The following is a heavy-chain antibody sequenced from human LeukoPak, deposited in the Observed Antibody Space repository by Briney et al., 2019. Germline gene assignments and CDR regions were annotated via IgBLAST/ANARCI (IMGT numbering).Heavy chain of an antibody. V-gene: IGHV1-2*02. CDR2: INPNSGGT. CDR3: ARHMTTANNWFDP. CDR1: GYTLTGYY. J-gene: IGHJ5*02. Sequence: ASVKVSCKASGYTLTGYYMHWVRQAPGQGLEWMGWINPNSGGTNHEQKFQGRVITTRDTSISTAYMELSRLRFDDTAVYYCARHMTTANNWFDPWGQGTLVTVSS. D-gene: IGHD4-17*01.